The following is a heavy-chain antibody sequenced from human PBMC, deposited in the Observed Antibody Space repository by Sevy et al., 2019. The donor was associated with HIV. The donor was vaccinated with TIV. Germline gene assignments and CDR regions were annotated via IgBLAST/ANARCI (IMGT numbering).Heavy chain of an antibody. D-gene: IGHD4-17*01. V-gene: IGHV3-21*01. J-gene: IGHJ4*02. CDR3: ARDLTYGGNPGPFDY. CDR2: ISTTNKDI. CDR1: GFTLNNYG. Sequence: GGSLRLSCTASGFTLNNYGMNWVRQAPGKGLEWVSSISTTNKDIQYTDSVKGRFTISRDNAKNSLYLQMNSLRAEDTAVYYCARDLTYGGNPGPFDYWGQGTLVTVSS.